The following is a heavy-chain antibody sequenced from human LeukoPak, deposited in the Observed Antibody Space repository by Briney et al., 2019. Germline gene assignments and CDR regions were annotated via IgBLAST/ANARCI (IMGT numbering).Heavy chain of an antibody. J-gene: IGHJ4*02. CDR1: GFTFSSYS. V-gene: IGHV3-48*04. CDR3: ARDPGIF. Sequence: GGSLRLSCAASGFTFSSYSMNWVRQAPGKGLERVSYISSSSGTIYYADSVKGRFTISRDNAKNSLYLQMNSLRAEDTAVYYCARDPGIFWGQGTLVTVSS. CDR2: ISSSSGTI. D-gene: IGHD1-14*01.